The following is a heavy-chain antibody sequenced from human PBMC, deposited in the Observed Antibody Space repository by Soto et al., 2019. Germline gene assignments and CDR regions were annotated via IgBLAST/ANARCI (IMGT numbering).Heavy chain of an antibody. CDR2: IYPGDSDT. CDR3: ARLDSSGSVRLDYYGMDV. Sequence: XDSLRVSCQCSGYSFTSYWIGLVLQMPGKGLEWMGIIYPGDSDTRYSPSFQGQVTISADKSISTAYLQWSSLKASDTAMYYCARLDSSGSVRLDYYGMDVWGQGTTVTVSS. D-gene: IGHD6-19*01. J-gene: IGHJ6*02. CDR1: GYSFTSYW. V-gene: IGHV5-51*01.